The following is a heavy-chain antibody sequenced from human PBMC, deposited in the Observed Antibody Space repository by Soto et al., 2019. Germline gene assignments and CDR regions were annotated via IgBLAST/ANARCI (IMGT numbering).Heavy chain of an antibody. Sequence: SETLSLTCTVSGGSISSSSYYWGWIRQPPGKGLEWIGSIYYSGSTYYNPSLKSQVTISVDTSKSQFSLKLGSVTPADTAVYYCASATGYSSGWYYSRPAENWFDPWGQGTLVTVSS. J-gene: IGHJ5*02. CDR2: IYYSGST. D-gene: IGHD6-19*01. CDR3: ASATGYSSGWYYSRPAENWFDP. V-gene: IGHV4-39*01. CDR1: GGSISSSSYY.